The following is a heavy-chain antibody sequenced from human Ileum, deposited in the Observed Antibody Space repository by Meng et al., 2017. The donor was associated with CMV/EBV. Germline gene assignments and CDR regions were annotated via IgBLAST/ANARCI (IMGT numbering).Heavy chain of an antibody. CDR1: SIRSGGYY. CDR3: ARGIPLAAAGTSGRLDP. J-gene: IGHJ5*02. V-gene: IGHV4-31*02. D-gene: IGHD6-13*01. Sequence: SIRSGGYYWSWIRQHPGKGLEWIGYIHYSGSTYYNPSLKSRLNISLDPSKQQFSLRLTSVTAADTAVYFCARGIPLAAAGTSGRLDPWGQGTLVTVSS. CDR2: IHYSGST.